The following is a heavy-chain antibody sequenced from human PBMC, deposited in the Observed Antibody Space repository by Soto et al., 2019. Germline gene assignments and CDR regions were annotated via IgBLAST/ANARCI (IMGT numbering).Heavy chain of an antibody. CDR3: ARAIAVAGTDTYYFDY. J-gene: IGHJ4*02. D-gene: IGHD6-19*01. CDR1: GVTFSSYA. V-gene: IGHV3-30-3*01. Sequence: PGGALRLACAASGVTFSSYAMHWVRPAPGKGLEWVAVISYDGSNKYYADSVKGRFTISRDNSKNTLYLQMNSLRAEDTAVYYCARAIAVAGTDTYYFDYWGQGTLVTVSS. CDR2: ISYDGSNK.